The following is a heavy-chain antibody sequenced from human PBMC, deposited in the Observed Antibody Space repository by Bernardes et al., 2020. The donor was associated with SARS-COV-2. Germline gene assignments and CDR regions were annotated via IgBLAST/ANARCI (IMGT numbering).Heavy chain of an antibody. CDR3: TRGLEIFGEVVFYYYGLDV. J-gene: IGHJ6*02. V-gene: IGHV4-39*01. CDR2: IFYDGIT. Sequence: SETLSLTCAVSGYSISSTSYYWGWIRQPPGKGLEWIGNIFYDGITYYNPSLKSRVTISVDTSKNQFSLKLSSVTAADTAVYYCTRGLEIFGEVVFYYYGLDVWGQGTTVTVSS. D-gene: IGHD3-3*01. CDR1: GYSISSTSYY.